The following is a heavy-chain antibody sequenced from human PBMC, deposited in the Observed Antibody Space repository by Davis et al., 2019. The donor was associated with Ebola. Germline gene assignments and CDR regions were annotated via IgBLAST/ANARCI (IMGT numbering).Heavy chain of an antibody. D-gene: IGHD3-22*01. CDR3: THSSGYNNADY. CDR2: ISSSSSYI. V-gene: IGHV3-21*04. CDR1: GFTFSSYS. Sequence: GGSLRLSCAASGFTFSSYSMNWVRQAPGKGLEWVSSISSSSSYIYYADSVKGRFTISRDNAKNTLYLQMNSLKTEDTAVYYCTHSSGYNNADYWGQGTLVTVSS. J-gene: IGHJ4*02.